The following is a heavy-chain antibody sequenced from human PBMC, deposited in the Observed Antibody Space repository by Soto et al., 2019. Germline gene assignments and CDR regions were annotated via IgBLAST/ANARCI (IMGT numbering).Heavy chain of an antibody. J-gene: IGHJ6*02. Sequence: GGSLRLSRAASGFTFSDYYMSWIRQAPGKGLEWVSYISSSSSYTNYADSVKGRFTISRDNAKNSLYLQMNSLRAEDTAVYYCARGAYYDFWSGYYYGMDVWGQGTTVTVSS. CDR3: ARGAYYDFWSGYYYGMDV. D-gene: IGHD3-3*01. CDR2: ISSSSSYT. V-gene: IGHV3-11*06. CDR1: GFTFSDYY.